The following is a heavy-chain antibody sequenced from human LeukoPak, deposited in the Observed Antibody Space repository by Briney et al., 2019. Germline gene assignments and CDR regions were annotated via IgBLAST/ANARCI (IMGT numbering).Heavy chain of an antibody. V-gene: IGHV1-24*01. CDR2: FDPEDGET. Sequence: ASVKVSCKASGYTFTSYGISWVRQAPGKGLEWMGGFDPEDGETIYAQKFQGRVTMTEDTSTDTAYMELSSLRSEDTAVYYCATPKATWSGYSAPFDYWGQGTLVTVSS. CDR3: ATPKATWSGYSAPFDY. J-gene: IGHJ4*02. CDR1: GYTFTSYG. D-gene: IGHD3-3*01.